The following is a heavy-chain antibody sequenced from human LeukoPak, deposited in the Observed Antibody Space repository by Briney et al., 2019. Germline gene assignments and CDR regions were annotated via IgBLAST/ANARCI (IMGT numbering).Heavy chain of an antibody. CDR1: GGSISSYY. Sequence: SETLSLTCTVSGGSISSYYWSWFPQPPGKGLEWIGYIYYSGSTNYNPSLKSRVTILVDTSKNQFSLKLSSMTAADTAVYYCAICLAGYSSGDDAFDIWGPGTIVTVSS. CDR3: AICLAGYSSGDDAFDI. V-gene: IGHV4-59*01. D-gene: IGHD6-19*01. J-gene: IGHJ3*02. CDR2: IYYSGST.